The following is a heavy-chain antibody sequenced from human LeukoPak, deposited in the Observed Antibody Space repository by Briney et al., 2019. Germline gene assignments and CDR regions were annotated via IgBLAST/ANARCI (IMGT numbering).Heavy chain of an antibody. CDR2: IFGSGGST. CDR1: GFTVSSYA. V-gene: IGHV3-23*01. J-gene: IGHJ4*02. D-gene: IGHD6-19*01. Sequence: GGSLRLSCAAPGFTVSSYAMYWVRQAPGKGLEWVSGIFGSGGSTHYADSVKGRFTISRDNTKNTVYLQMNSLRAEDTAVYYCAKTTTGYSSGRFPGWPVDYWGQGTLVTVSS. CDR3: AKTTTGYSSGRFPGWPVDY.